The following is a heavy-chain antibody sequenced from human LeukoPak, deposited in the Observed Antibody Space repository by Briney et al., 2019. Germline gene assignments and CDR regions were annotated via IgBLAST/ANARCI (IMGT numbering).Heavy chain of an antibody. D-gene: IGHD3-22*01. V-gene: IGHV1-69*04. CDR2: IIPILGIA. CDR3: ASQLRGSYYDSSGPHFDY. Sequence: GASVKVSCKASGGTFSSYAISWVRQAPGQGLEWMGRIIPILGIANYAQKFQGRVTITADKSTSTACMELSSLRSEDTAVYYCASQLRGSYYDSSGPHFDYWGQGTLVTVSS. J-gene: IGHJ4*02. CDR1: GGTFSSYA.